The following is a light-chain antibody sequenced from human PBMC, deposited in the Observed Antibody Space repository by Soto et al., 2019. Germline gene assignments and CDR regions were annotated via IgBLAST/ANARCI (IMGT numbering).Light chain of an antibody. CDR2: GVS. V-gene: IGKV3-11*01. CDR1: QSVTSN. J-gene: IGKJ4*01. Sequence: EIVLTQSSATLSLSSGERATLSCRASQSVTSNALAWYQQKPGQPPRLLIYGVSSRATGIPDRFSGSGSGTDFTLTISSLEPEDFAVYYCQQRSKWPLTFGGGTKVDIK. CDR3: QQRSKWPLT.